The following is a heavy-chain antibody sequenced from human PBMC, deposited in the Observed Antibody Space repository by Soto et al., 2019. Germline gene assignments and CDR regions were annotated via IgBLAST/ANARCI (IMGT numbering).Heavy chain of an antibody. J-gene: IGHJ4*02. V-gene: IGHV3-23*01. CDR2: LSGSGSLS. Sequence: EVVLLESGGGLVQPGGSLRLSCAASGFTFNTFAMTWVRQAPGKGLEWVSALSGSGSLSYYADSVKGRLTISRDNSKKTMYLPPTHLRVDETAVYFCARDRGGALDSWGQGTLVTVPS. CDR1: GFTFNTFA. D-gene: IGHD2-15*01. CDR3: ARDRGGALDS.